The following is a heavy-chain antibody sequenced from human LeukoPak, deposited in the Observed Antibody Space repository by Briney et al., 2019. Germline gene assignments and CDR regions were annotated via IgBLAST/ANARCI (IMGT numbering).Heavy chain of an antibody. CDR3: ARQLGYCSGDSCYFDF. Sequence: AGGSLILSCAASGLTFSIYAMSWVPRAPGKGLEWVPPISFRGGSTYYADSVKGRFTRSRDNSKNTLYLQMNSLRIEDTAVYYCARQLGYCSGDSCYFDFWGQGTLVTVSS. CDR1: GLTFSIYA. CDR2: ISFRGGST. J-gene: IGHJ4*02. V-gene: IGHV3-23*01. D-gene: IGHD2-15*01.